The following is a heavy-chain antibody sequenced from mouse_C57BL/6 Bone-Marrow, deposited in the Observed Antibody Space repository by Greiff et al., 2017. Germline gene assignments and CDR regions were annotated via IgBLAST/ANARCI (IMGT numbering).Heavy chain of an antibody. D-gene: IGHD2-1*01. Sequence: VQLQQPGPELVKPGASLKVSCKASGYTFTSYWMHWVKQSPGKGLEWIGRIHPAHSDTNSNQKFKGKATLTVDKSSSTAYMQLSSLPSEDSAVYYCANNYGNYVYFDVWGTGTTVTVSS. CDR3: ANNYGNYVYFDV. J-gene: IGHJ1*03. V-gene: IGHV1-74*01. CDR1: GYTFTSYW. CDR2: IHPAHSDT.